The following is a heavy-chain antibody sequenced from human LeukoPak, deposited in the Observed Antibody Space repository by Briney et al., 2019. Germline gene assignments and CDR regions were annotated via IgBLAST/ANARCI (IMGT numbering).Heavy chain of an antibody. Sequence: GGSLRLSCAASGFTFSSYGMHWVRQAPGKGLEWVAVISYDGSNKYYADSVKGRFTISRDNSKNTLYLQMNSLRAEDTAVYYCAREAVAGSNWFDPWGQGTLVTVSS. D-gene: IGHD6-19*01. CDR3: AREAVAGSNWFDP. CDR1: GFTFSSYG. J-gene: IGHJ5*02. V-gene: IGHV3-30*03. CDR2: ISYDGSNK.